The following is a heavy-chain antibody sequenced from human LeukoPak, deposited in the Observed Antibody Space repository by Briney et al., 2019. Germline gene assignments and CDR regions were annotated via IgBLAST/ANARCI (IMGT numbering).Heavy chain of an antibody. V-gene: IGHV4-59*08. Sequence: KPSETLSLTCTVSGGSISGYYWSWIRQPPGMGLEWIGYIYYSGDSNYNPSLKSRVTISVDTSMNQFSLNLRSVTAADTAVYYCARLVYPNWFDPWGQGTLVTVSS. CDR1: GGSISGYY. CDR2: IYYSGDS. J-gene: IGHJ5*02. CDR3: ARLVYPNWFDP. D-gene: IGHD3-16*01.